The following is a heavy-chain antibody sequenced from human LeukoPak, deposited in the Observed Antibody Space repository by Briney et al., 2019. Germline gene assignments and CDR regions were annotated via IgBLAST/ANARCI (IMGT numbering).Heavy chain of an antibody. CDR1: GDSVSSNGVA. J-gene: IGHJ4*02. CDR3: TRGRNSAFDY. CDR2: TYYASRWSN. V-gene: IGHV6-1*01. D-gene: IGHD1-14*01. Sequence: SQTLSLTCAISGDSVSSNGVAWNWIRQSPSRGLEWLGRTYYASRWSNDYALSVDSRITINPDTSKNQFSLQLNSVTPEDTAVYYCTRGRNSAFDYWGQGTLVTVSS.